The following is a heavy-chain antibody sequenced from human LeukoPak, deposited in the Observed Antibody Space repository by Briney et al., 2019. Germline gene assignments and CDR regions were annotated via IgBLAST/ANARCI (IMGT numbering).Heavy chain of an antibody. V-gene: IGHV3-23*01. CDR3: AKDGAADY. J-gene: IGHJ4*02. CDR1: GFTFSSYA. Sequence: GGSLRLSCVASGFTFSSYAMNWVRQAPGKGLEWVSSVSSSAVSTYYADSVKGRFTISRDNSKNTLYLQMNSLTVDDTAVYYCAKDGAADYWGQGTLVTVSS. D-gene: IGHD6-13*01. CDR2: VSSSAVST.